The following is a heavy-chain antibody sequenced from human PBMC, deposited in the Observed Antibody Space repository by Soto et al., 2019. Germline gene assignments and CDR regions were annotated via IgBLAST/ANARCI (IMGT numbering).Heavy chain of an antibody. CDR2: IIPILGIA. V-gene: IGHV1-69*02. CDR3: ARVDYDILTGYWFDP. Sequence: QVQLVQSGAEVKKPGSSVKVSCKASGGTFSSYTISWVRQAPGQGLEWMGRIIPILGIANYAQKFQGRVTITADKSTSTADMELSSLRSEDTAVYYCARVDYDILTGYWFDPWGQGTLVTVSS. J-gene: IGHJ5*02. CDR1: GGTFSSYT. D-gene: IGHD3-9*01.